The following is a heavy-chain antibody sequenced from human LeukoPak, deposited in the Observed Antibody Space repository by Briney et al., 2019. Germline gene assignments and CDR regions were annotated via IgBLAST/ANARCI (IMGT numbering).Heavy chain of an antibody. CDR2: INHSGST. CDR3: ARRDPPLGWNDGDAFDV. J-gene: IGHJ3*01. Sequence: SETLSLTCVVYGGSFSGYYWSWIRQPSGKGLEWIGEINHSGSTNYNPSLKSRVTISVDTSKNQFSLKLSSVTAADTAVYYCARRDPPLGWNDGDAFDVWGQGTMVTVSS. V-gene: IGHV4-34*01. CDR1: GGSFSGYY. D-gene: IGHD1-1*01.